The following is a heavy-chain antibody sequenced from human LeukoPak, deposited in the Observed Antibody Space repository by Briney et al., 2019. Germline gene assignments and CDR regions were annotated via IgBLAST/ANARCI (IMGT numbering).Heavy chain of an antibody. CDR3: ARGSSGLDY. V-gene: IGHV3-30*04. CDR2: ISYDGSNK. CDR1: GFTFSSYA. Sequence: GRSLRLSCAASGFTFSSYAMHWVRQAPGKGLEWVAVISYDGSNKYYADSVKGRFTISRDNSENTLYLQMNSLRAEDTAVYYCARGSSGLDYWGQGTLVTVSS. J-gene: IGHJ4*02. D-gene: IGHD6-19*01.